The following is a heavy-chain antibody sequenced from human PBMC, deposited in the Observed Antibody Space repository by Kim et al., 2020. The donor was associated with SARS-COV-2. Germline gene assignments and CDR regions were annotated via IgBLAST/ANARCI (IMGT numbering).Heavy chain of an antibody. V-gene: IGHV1-69*13. D-gene: IGHD3-22*01. Sequence: SVKVSCKASGGTFSSYAISWVRQAPGQGLEWMGGIIPIFGTANYAQKFQGRVTITADESTSTAYMELSSLRSEDTAVYYCARAHYYDSTPLGSGMDVWGQGTTVTVSS. J-gene: IGHJ6*02. CDR3: ARAHYYDSTPLGSGMDV. CDR2: IIPIFGTA. CDR1: GGTFSSYA.